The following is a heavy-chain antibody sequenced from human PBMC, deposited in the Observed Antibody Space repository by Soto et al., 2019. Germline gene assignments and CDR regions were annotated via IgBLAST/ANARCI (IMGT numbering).Heavy chain of an antibody. V-gene: IGHV1-18*01. CDR3: ARFRLYYYDSSGYFTDAFDI. CDR2: ISAYNGNT. Sequence: ASVKVSCKASGYTFTSYGISWVRQAPGQGLEWMGWISAYNGNTNYAQKLQGRVTMTTDTSTSTAYMELRSLRSDDTAVYYCARFRLYYYDSSGYFTDAFDIWGQGTMVTVSS. D-gene: IGHD3-22*01. J-gene: IGHJ3*02. CDR1: GYTFTSYG.